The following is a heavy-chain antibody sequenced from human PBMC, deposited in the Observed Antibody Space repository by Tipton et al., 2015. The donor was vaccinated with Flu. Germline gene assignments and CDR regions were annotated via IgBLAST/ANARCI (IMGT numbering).Heavy chain of an antibody. Sequence: TLSLTCTVSGGSISSISDYWGWVRQSPGKGLEWIGTINYSGSASYNPSLESRVTISVDTSKTQVSLKLTSVTAADTAVYYCAKGPYSGDWYRFNYWGQGTLVTVSS. CDR3: AKGPYSGDWYRFNY. J-gene: IGHJ4*02. D-gene: IGHD6-19*01. CDR2: INYSGSA. CDR1: GGSISSISDY. V-gene: IGHV4-39*07.